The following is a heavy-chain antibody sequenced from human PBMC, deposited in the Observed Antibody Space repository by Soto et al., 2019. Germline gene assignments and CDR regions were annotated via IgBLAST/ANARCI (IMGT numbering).Heavy chain of an antibody. CDR1: GYTFTGYY. V-gene: IGHV1-2*04. J-gene: IGHJ4*02. CDR3: ARAVSGIAAAGTILVDY. Sequence: ASVKVSCKASGYTFTGYYMHWVRQAPGQGFEWMGWINPNSGGTNYAQKFQGWVTMTRDTSISTAYMELSRLRSDDTAVYYCARAVSGIAAAGTILVDYWGQGTLVTVSS. D-gene: IGHD6-13*01. CDR2: INPNSGGT.